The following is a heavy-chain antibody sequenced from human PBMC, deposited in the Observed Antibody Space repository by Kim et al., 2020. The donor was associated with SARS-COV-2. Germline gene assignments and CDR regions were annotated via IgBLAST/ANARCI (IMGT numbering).Heavy chain of an antibody. CDR1: GFTFSSYA. CDR3: AKDETQYDILTGSDY. D-gene: IGHD3-9*01. Sequence: GGSLRLSCAASGFTFSSYAMSWVRQAPGKGLEWVSAISGSGGSTYYADSVKGRFTISRDNSKNTLCLQMNSLRAEDTAVYYCAKDETQYDILTGSDYWGQGTPVTVSS. CDR2: ISGSGGST. J-gene: IGHJ4*02. V-gene: IGHV3-23*01.